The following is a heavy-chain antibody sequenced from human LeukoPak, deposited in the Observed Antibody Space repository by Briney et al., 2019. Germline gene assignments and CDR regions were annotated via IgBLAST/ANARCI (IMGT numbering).Heavy chain of an antibody. J-gene: IGHJ3*02. Sequence: PSETLSLTCTVSGGSISTNSYSWAWIRQPPGKGLEGIGNTCDCASTYYNPSLKSRVTISLETSKNQFSLKLSSVTAADTAVYYCARHRYYDYVWGSYRIFDAFDIWGQGTMVTVFS. D-gene: IGHD3-16*02. CDR3: ARHRYYDYVWGSYRIFDAFDI. CDR2: TCDCAST. CDR1: GGSISTNSYS. V-gene: IGHV4-39*01.